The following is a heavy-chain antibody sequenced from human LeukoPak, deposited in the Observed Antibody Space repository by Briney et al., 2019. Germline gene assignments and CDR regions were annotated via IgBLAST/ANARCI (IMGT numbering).Heavy chain of an antibody. CDR3: ARGLYVAGEEFNY. Sequence: ASQTVSCKASGYTFTGYHMHWVRQAPGQRGEWLGSINPNSGGTNYAQKFQGWVTMTSDTSISTAYMELSRLRSDDTAVYYCARGLYVAGEEFNYWGQGTLVTVSS. CDR1: GYTFTGYH. J-gene: IGHJ4*02. D-gene: IGHD6-19*01. CDR2: INPNSGGT. V-gene: IGHV1-2*04.